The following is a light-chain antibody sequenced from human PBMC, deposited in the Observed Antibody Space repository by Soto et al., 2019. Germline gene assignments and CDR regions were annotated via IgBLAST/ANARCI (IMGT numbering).Light chain of an antibody. CDR3: HQYSSAPYT. V-gene: IGKV3-20*01. J-gene: IGKJ2*01. CDR2: GAS. Sequence: EIVLTQSPGTLSLSPGETATLSCRASQTIGSKVLFWYQQKPGQAPRLLIYGASSRATGIPDRFSGSGSGTAFTLTISRLEPEDFAVYYCHQYSSAPYTFGQGTNLEIK. CDR1: QTIGSKV.